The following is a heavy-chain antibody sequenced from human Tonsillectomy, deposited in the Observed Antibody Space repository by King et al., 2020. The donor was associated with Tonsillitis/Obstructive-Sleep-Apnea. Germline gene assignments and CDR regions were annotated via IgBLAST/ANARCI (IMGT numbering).Heavy chain of an antibody. CDR3: ARPDLGYCSGGSCENFFY. V-gene: IGHV1-69*01. D-gene: IGHD2-15*01. CDR2: IIPIFGTA. J-gene: IGHJ4*02. Sequence: QVQLVESGAEVKKPGSSVKVSCKASGGTFSSYAISWVRQAPGQGLEWMGGIIPIFGTANYAQKFQGRVTITADESTSTAYMELSSLRSEDTAVYYCARPDLGYCSGGSCENFFYWGQGTLVTVSS. CDR1: GGTFSSYA.